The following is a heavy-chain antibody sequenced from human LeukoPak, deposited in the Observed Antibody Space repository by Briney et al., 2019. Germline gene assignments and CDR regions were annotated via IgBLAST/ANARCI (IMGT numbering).Heavy chain of an antibody. D-gene: IGHD4-11*01. V-gene: IGHV4-59*01. CDR3: ARYDYSNYVYYMDV. CDR1: GGSISSYY. CDR2: IHYSGST. Sequence: SETLSLTYTVSGGSISSYYWSWIRQPPGKGLQWIGCIHYSGSTNYNPSLKNRVTISVDTSKKQFSLKLSSVTAADTAVYYCARYDYSNYVYYMDVWGKGTTVTVSS. J-gene: IGHJ6*03.